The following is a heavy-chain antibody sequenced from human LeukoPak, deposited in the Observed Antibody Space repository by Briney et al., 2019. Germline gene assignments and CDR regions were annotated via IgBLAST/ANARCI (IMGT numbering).Heavy chain of an antibody. CDR3: MVGATHFDY. D-gene: IGHD1-26*01. CDR2: ISGSGGST. CDR1: GFTFSSYG. Sequence: GGSLRLSCAASGFTFSSYGMSWVRQAPEKGLEWVSAISGSGGSTYYADSVEGRFTISRDNSKNTLYLQMNSLRAEDTAVYYCMVGATHFDYWGQGTLVTVSS. V-gene: IGHV3-23*01. J-gene: IGHJ4*02.